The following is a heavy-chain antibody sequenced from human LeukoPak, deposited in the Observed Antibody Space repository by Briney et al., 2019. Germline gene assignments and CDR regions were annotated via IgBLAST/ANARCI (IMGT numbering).Heavy chain of an antibody. Sequence: ASVKVSCKASGYTFTSYDINWVRQATGQGLEWMGWMNPNSGNTGYAQKFQGRVTITRNTSISTAYMELSSLRSEDTAVYYCARSIAAAGTDYYYYMDVWGKGTTVTVSS. D-gene: IGHD6-13*01. CDR1: GYTFTSYD. CDR3: ARSIAAAGTDYYYYMDV. J-gene: IGHJ6*03. V-gene: IGHV1-8*03. CDR2: MNPNSGNT.